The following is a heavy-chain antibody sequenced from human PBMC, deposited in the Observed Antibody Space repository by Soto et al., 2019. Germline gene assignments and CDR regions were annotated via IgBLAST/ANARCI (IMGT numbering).Heavy chain of an antibody. Sequence: SETLSLTCSVSGDSISNLDYFWAWIRQPPGQALEYIGYIYKSATTYYNPSFESRVAISVDTSESQFSLNVTSVTAADTAVYFCARGRYCLTGRCFPNWLDSWGQGALVTVSS. V-gene: IGHV4-30-4*01. J-gene: IGHJ5*01. CDR1: GDSISNLDYF. CDR3: ARGRYCLTGRCFPNWLDS. D-gene: IGHD7-27*01. CDR2: IYKSATT.